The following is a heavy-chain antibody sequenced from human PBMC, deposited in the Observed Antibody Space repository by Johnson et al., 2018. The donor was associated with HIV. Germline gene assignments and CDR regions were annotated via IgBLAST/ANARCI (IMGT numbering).Heavy chain of an antibody. J-gene: IGHJ3*02. CDR2: ISYDGSNK. Sequence: QVQLVESGGGVVQPGGSLRLSCAASGFTFSSYGMHWVRQAPGKGLEWVALISYDGSNKYYADSVKGRFTISRDNSKNTLYLQMNSLRAEDTAIYYCAKDLSRPTLNAFDIWGQGTMVTVSS. D-gene: IGHD4-11*01. V-gene: IGHV3-30*18. CDR3: AKDLSRPTLNAFDI. CDR1: GFTFSSYG.